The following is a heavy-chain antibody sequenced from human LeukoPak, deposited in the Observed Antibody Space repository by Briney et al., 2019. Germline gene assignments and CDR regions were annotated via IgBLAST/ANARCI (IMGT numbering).Heavy chain of an antibody. J-gene: IGHJ4*02. V-gene: IGHV3-21*01. CDR1: AFTFRRYS. CDR3: ARESYAVIDC. D-gene: IGHD3-16*01. Sequence: GGSLRLSCAASAFTFRRYSMNWVSQAPGKGLEWVSSISGSSSYIYYADSVKGRFTISRDNAKNSLYLQMNSLRAEDTAAYYCARESYAVIDCWGRGGLVSVSS. CDR2: ISGSSSYI.